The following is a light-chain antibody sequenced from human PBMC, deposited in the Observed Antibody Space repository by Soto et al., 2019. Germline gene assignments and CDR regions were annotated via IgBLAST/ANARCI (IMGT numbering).Light chain of an antibody. CDR3: CSYAGSYTVI. CDR2: DVS. CDR1: SSDVGFYNY. V-gene: IGLV2-11*01. J-gene: IGLJ2*01. Sequence: QYALTQPRSVSGSPGQSVTISCTGTSSDVGFYNYVSWYQQHPGKAPKLMIYDVSGRPSGVPDRFSGSKSGNTASLTISGLQAEDEAEYYCCSYAGSYTVIFGGGTKLTVL.